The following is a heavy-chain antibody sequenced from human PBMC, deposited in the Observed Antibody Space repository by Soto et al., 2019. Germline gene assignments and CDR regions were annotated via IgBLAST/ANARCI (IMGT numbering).Heavy chain of an antibody. D-gene: IGHD3-3*01. J-gene: IGHJ4*02. CDR2: INHSGST. CDR3: ARESDFWSGYRPHFDY. V-gene: IGHV4-34*01. CDR1: GGSFSGYY. Sequence: SETLSLTCAVYGGSFSGYYWSWIRQPPGKGLEWIGEINHSGSTNYNPSLKSRVTISVDTSKNQFSLKLSSVTAADTAVYYCARESDFWSGYRPHFDYWGQGTLVTVSS.